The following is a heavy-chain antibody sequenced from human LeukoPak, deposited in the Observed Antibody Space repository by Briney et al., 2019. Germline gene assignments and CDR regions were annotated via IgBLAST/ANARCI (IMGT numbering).Heavy chain of an antibody. CDR1: GFTLSDWW. CDR2: ISGSGGST. J-gene: IGHJ4*02. V-gene: IGHV3-23*01. D-gene: IGHD6-13*01. CDR3: AKQYSSSWYYFDY. Sequence: GGSLRLSCAASGFTLSDWWMSWVRQAPGKGLEWVSAISGSGGSTYYADSVKGRFTISRDNSKNTLYLQMNSLRAEDTAVYYCAKQYSSSWYYFDYWGQGTLVTVSS.